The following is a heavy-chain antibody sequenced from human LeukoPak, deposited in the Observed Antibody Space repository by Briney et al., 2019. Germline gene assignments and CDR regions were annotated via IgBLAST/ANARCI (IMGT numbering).Heavy chain of an antibody. CDR3: ARLSTNHNRIAAAGNDY. CDR2: IYTSGST. V-gene: IGHV4-4*07. J-gene: IGHJ4*02. D-gene: IGHD6-13*01. CDR1: GGSISSYY. Sequence: PSETLSLTCTVSGGSISSYYWSWIRQPAGKGLEWIGRIYTSGSTNYNPSLKSRVTMSVDTSKNQFSLKLSSVTAADTAVYYCARLSTNHNRIAAAGNDYWGQGTLVTVSS.